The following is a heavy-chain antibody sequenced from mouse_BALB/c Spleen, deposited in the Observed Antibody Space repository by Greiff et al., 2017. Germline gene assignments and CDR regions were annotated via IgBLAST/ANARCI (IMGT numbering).Heavy chain of an antibody. CDR1: GFTFSSFG. Sequence: EVKLVESGGGLVQPGGSRKLSCAASGFTFSSFGMHWVRQAPEKGLEWVAYISSGSSTIYYADTVKGRFTISRDNPKNTLYLQMTSLRSEDTAMYYCARRDTTVYAMDYWGQGTSVTVSS. D-gene: IGHD1-1*01. J-gene: IGHJ4*01. V-gene: IGHV5-17*02. CDR2: ISSGSSTI. CDR3: ARRDTTVYAMDY.